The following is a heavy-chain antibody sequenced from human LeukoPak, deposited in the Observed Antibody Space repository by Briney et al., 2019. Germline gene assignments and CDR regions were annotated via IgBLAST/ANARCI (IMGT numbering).Heavy chain of an antibody. CDR2: IIPIFGTA. CDR1: GGTFSSYA. J-gene: IGHJ4*02. Sequence: SVKVSCKASGGTFSSYAISWVRQAPGQGLEWMGRIIPIFGTANYAQKFQGRVTITTDESTSTAYMELSSLGSEDTAVYYCARDSVYVWGSYRFDYWGQGTLVTVSS. CDR3: ARDSVYVWGSYRFDY. D-gene: IGHD3-16*02. V-gene: IGHV1-69*05.